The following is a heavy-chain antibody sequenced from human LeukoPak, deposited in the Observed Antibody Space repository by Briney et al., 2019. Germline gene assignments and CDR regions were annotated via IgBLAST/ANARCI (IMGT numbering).Heavy chain of an antibody. Sequence: SETLSLTCTVSGGSISSSSYYWGWIRQPPGEGLEWIGSIYYGGSTYYNPSLKSRVTISVDTSKNQFSLKLSSVTAADTAVYYCARLNQQWLVEDYWGQGTLVTVSS. CDR1: GGSISSSSYY. CDR3: ARLNQQWLVEDY. D-gene: IGHD6-19*01. CDR2: IYYGGST. J-gene: IGHJ4*02. V-gene: IGHV4-39*01.